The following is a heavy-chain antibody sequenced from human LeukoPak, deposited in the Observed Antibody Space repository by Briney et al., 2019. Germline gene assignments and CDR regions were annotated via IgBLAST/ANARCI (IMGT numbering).Heavy chain of an antibody. CDR1: GGSISSYY. J-gene: IGHJ3*02. CDR2: IYYSGST. V-gene: IGHV4-59*01. D-gene: IGHD5-18*01. Sequence: SETLSLTCTVSGGSISSYYWSWIRQPPGKGLEWIGYIYYSGSTNYNPSLKSRVTISVDTSKNQFSLKLSSVTAADTAVYYCARGTYSYDPLGAFDIWGQGTMVTVSS. CDR3: ARGTYSYDPLGAFDI.